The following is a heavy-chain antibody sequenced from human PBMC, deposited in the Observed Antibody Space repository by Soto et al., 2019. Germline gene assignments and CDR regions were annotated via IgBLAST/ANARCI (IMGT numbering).Heavy chain of an antibody. Sequence: QVQLVESGGGVVLPGRSLRVSCAASGFTFSTYDMHWVRQAPGKGLEWVAFSSYDGGKEFYADSVKARFTISRDNSQNTMYLEMNNLRHDDTAVYWCARGAKSTLSGLVVSPSFDPLCQGTLVTVSS. CDR3: ARGAKSTLSGLVVSPSFDP. V-gene: IGHV3-30*03. D-gene: IGHD3-3*01. CDR1: GFTFSTYD. J-gene: IGHJ5*02. CDR2: SSYDGGKE.